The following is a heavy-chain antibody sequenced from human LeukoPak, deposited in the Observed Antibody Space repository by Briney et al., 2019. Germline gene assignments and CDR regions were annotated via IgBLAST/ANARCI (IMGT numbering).Heavy chain of an antibody. CDR2: IIPIFGTA. CDR1: GGTFSSYA. V-gene: IGHV1-69*13. D-gene: IGHD6-19*01. Sequence: ASVKVSRKASGGTFSSYAISWVRQAPGQGLEWMGGIIPIFGTANYAQKFQGRVTITADESTSTAYMELSSLRSEDTAVYYCARGSHSWDSSGWYYFDYWGQGTLVTVSS. CDR3: ARGSHSWDSSGWYYFDY. J-gene: IGHJ4*02.